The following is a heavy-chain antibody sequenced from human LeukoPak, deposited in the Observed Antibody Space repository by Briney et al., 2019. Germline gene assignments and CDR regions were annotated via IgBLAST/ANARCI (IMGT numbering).Heavy chain of an antibody. CDR1: SRLHSLYY. CDR2: IYTSGST. CDR3: ARDPYCSGGSCYLNWFDP. V-gene: IGHV4-4*07. J-gene: IGHJ5*02. Sequence: PSDTQSLPCSVSSRLHSLYYALWTPQPAGKAREGIRRIYTSGSTDDNPALKSRVAMSVDTSKNQFSLKLSSVTAAETAVYYCARDPYCSGGSCYLNWFDPWGQGTLVTVSS. D-gene: IGHD2-15*01.